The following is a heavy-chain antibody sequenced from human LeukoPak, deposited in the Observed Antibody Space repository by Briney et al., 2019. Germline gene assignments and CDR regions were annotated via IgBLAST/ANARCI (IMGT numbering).Heavy chain of an antibody. V-gene: IGHV3-15*01. CDR3: TTAPASLDY. J-gene: IGHJ4*02. Sequence: GGSLRLSCAASGFTFDDYAMGWVRQVPGKGLEWVGRIRSKTNGGTTDYAAPVIGRFAISRDDSKNTLYLQMNNLKTEDTAVYYCTTAPASLDYWGQGTLVTVSS. CDR2: IRSKTNGGTT. CDR1: GFTFDDYA.